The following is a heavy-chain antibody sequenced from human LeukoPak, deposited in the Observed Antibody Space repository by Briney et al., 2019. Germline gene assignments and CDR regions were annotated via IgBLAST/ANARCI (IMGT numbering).Heavy chain of an antibody. CDR3: ATGMGSYPREY. CDR1: GYTFTDYY. CDR2: VDPEDGET. J-gene: IGHJ4*02. D-gene: IGHD1-26*01. Sequence: ASVKVSCKVSGYTFTDYYMHWVQQAPGKGLEWVGLVDPEDGETIYAEKFQGRVTITADTSTDTAYMELSSLRSEDTAAYYCATGMGSYPREYWGQGTLVTVSS. V-gene: IGHV1-69-2*01.